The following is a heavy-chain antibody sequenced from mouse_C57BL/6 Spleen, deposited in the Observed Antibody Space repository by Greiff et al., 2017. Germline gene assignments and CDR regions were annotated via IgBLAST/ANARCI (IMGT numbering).Heavy chain of an antibody. CDR1: GFSFNTYA. CDR2: IRSKSNNYAT. Sequence: EVQLVESGGGLVQPKGSLKLSCAASGFSFNTYAMNWVRQAPGKGLEWVARIRSKSNNYATYYADSVKDRFTISRDDSESMLYLQMNNLKTEDTAMYYCVRRSNWDYFDYWGQGTTLTVSS. V-gene: IGHV10-1*01. J-gene: IGHJ2*01. CDR3: VRRSNWDYFDY. D-gene: IGHD4-1*01.